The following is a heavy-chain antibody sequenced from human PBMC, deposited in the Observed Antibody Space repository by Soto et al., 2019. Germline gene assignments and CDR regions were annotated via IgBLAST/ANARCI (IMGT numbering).Heavy chain of an antibody. J-gene: IGHJ4*02. D-gene: IGHD3-22*01. CDR1: GYTFTGYY. CDR2: INPSGGST. CDR3: ARGHYYDSSGPRDSFDY. V-gene: IGHV1-46*03. Sequence: ASVKVSCKASGYTFTGYYMHWVRQAPGQGLEWMGWINPSGGSTSYAQKFQGRVTMTRDTSTSTVYMELSSLRSEDTAVYYCARGHYYDSSGPRDSFDYWGQGTLVTVSS.